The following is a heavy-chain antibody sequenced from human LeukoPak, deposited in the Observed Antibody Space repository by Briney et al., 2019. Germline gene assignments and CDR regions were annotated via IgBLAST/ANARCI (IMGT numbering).Heavy chain of an antibody. D-gene: IGHD2-15*01. J-gene: IGHJ6*02. Sequence: ASVKVSCKASGYTFTSYYMHWVRQAPGQGLEWMGIINPSGGNTSYAQKFQGRVTMTRDTSTSTVYMELSSLRSEDTAVYYCARSWVVAPPSSGMDVWGQGTTVTVSS. V-gene: IGHV1-46*01. CDR1: GYTFTSYY. CDR2: INPSGGNT. CDR3: ARSWVVAPPSSGMDV.